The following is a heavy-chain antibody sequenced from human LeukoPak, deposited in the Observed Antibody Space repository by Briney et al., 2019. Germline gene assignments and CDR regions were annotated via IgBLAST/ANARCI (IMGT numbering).Heavy chain of an antibody. J-gene: IGHJ3*02. Sequence: GGSLRLSCAASGLSFSTYSMNWVRQAPGKGLEWGGRIKSKGSGGTTDYAAVVKGRVTISIDDSKNMVFLQMSNLKTEDTGRYYCTWIQKVLGGFDIWGQGTMVTVSS. CDR2: IKSKGSGGTT. CDR3: TWIQKVLGGFDI. V-gene: IGHV3-15*07. CDR1: GLSFSTYS. D-gene: IGHD5-18*01.